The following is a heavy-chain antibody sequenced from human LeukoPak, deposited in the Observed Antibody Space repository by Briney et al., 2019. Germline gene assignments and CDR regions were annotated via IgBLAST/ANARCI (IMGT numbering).Heavy chain of an antibody. D-gene: IGHD3-3*01. CDR2: ISGSGGST. V-gene: IGHV3-23*01. CDR1: GFTFSSYA. CDR3: AKDSGVVRFLEWLFFDY. Sequence: GGSLRLSCAACGFTFSSYAMSWVRQPPGQGVEWVSAISGSGGSTYYADSVKGRFTISRDNSKNTLYLQMNSLRAEDTAVYYCAKDSGVVRFLEWLFFDYWGQGTLVTVSS. J-gene: IGHJ4*02.